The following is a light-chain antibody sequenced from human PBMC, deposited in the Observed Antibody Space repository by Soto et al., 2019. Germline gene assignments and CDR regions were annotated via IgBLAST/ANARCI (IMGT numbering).Light chain of an antibody. J-gene: IGKJ1*01. CDR2: GAS. CDR3: TPYFEWPPMT. CDR1: ETVATN. Sequence: VMTQSPATLSVSPGERATLSCWASETVATNLAWYQQKPGQAPRLLISGASTRAAGISDRFRGSGSGTEFTLTISSLRSEDSAIYYCTPYFEWPPMTSGQGRKVEIX. V-gene: IGKV3-15*01.